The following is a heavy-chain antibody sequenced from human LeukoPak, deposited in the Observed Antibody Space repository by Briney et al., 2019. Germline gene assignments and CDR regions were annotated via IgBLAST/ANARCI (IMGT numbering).Heavy chain of an antibody. CDR1: GFTFTDHY. D-gene: IGHD5-18*01. Sequence: SGGSLRLSCAASGFTFTDHYMHWVRQAPGKGLVWVARIKSDGSSTSYADSVKGRFTISRDNAKNTLYLQMNSLRAEDTAVYYCARGAMVTANGFDIWGQGTMVTVSS. CDR2: IKSDGSST. V-gene: IGHV3-74*01. J-gene: IGHJ3*02. CDR3: ARGAMVTANGFDI.